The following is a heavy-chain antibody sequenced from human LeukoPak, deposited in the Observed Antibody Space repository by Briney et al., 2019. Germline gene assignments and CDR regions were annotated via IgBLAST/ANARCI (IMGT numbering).Heavy chain of an antibody. Sequence: ASVKVSCKASGYTFTNYFIHWMRQAPGQGLEWMGIINPGANNTTYAQRFQGRVTMTRDMSTSTVYMELSSLRSEDTAVYYCARDGRGSRSSWFDPWGQGTLVIVSS. J-gene: IGHJ5*02. CDR1: GYTFTNYF. CDR2: INPGANNT. CDR3: ARDGRGSRSSWFDP. V-gene: IGHV1-46*01. D-gene: IGHD3-10*01.